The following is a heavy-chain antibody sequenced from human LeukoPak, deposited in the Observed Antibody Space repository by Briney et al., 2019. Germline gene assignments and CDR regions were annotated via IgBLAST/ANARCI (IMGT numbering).Heavy chain of an antibody. D-gene: IGHD2-21*02. Sequence: GSSVKVSCKASGYTFSSYGISWVRQAPGQGLEWMGWISAYNGNTDYAQKFQGRGTMTTDTSTSTAYMELRSLRSGDTAVYYCARPVPVVTETDFDYWGQGTLVTVSS. V-gene: IGHV1-18*01. CDR1: GYTFSSYG. J-gene: IGHJ4*02. CDR2: ISAYNGNT. CDR3: ARPVPVVTETDFDY.